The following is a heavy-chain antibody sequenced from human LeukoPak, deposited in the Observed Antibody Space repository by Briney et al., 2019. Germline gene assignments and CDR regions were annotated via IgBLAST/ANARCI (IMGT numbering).Heavy chain of an antibody. CDR3: ARGMAGSGSYYNLGY. Sequence: ASVKVSCKASGYTFTGYYMHWVRQAPGQGLEWMGWINPNSGGTNYAQKFQGRVTMTRDTSISTAYMELSRLRSDDTAVYYCARGMAGSGSYYNLGYWGQGTLVTVSS. V-gene: IGHV1-2*02. J-gene: IGHJ4*02. CDR2: INPNSGGT. D-gene: IGHD3-10*01. CDR1: GYTFTGYY.